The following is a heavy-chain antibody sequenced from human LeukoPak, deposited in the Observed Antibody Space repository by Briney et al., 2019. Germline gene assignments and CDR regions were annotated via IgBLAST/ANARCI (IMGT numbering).Heavy chain of an antibody. J-gene: IGHJ3*01. CDR1: GGSINSDSYY. D-gene: IGHD1-26*01. Sequence: SETLSLTCTVSGGSINSDSYYWSWIRQPAGKGLEWIGRIYTSGSTNYNPSLKSRVTISVDTSKNQFSLKLSSVTAADTAVYYCARSYLWELLGVAFDLWGQGTMVAVSS. V-gene: IGHV4-61*02. CDR3: ARSYLWELLGVAFDL. CDR2: IYTSGST.